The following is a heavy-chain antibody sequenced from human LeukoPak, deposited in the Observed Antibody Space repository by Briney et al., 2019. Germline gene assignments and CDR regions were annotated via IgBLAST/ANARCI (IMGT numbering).Heavy chain of an antibody. CDR1: GYTFTSYD. CDR3: AREVEEMDFDI. CDR2: MNPNSGNT. D-gene: IGHD5-24*01. V-gene: IGHV1-8*03. J-gene: IGHJ3*02. Sequence: ASVKVSCKASGYTFTSYDINWVRQATGQGLEWMGWMNPNSGNTGYAQKFQGRVTITRNTSISTAYMELSSLRSEDTAVYYCAREVEEMDFDIWGQGTMVTVSS.